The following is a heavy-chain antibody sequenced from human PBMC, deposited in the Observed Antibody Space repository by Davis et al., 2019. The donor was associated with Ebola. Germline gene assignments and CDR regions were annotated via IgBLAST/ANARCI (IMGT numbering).Heavy chain of an antibody. CDR1: GFTFSDYY. J-gene: IGHJ4*02. V-gene: IGHV3-74*01. CDR2: INSDGSST. D-gene: IGHD5-18*01. Sequence: GESLKISCAASGFTFSDYYMSWIRQAPGKGLVWVSRINSDGSSTSYADSVKGRFTISRDNAKNTLYLQMNSLRAEDTAVYYCARAPGYSYGDYWSQGTLVTVSS. CDR3: ARAPGYSYGDY.